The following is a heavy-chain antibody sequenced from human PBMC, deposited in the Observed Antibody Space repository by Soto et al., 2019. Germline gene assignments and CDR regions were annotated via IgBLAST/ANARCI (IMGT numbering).Heavy chain of an antibody. CDR2: ISSSSSTI. CDR1: GFTFSSYS. J-gene: IGHJ6*02. CDR3: ARFRGCSSTSCYYYYGMDV. Sequence: GGSLRLSCAASGFTFSSYSMNWVRQAPGKGLEWVSYISSSSSTIYYADSVKGRFTISRDNAKNSLYLQMNSLRDEDTAVYYCARFRGCSSTSCYYYYGMDVWGQGTTVTVSS. V-gene: IGHV3-48*02. D-gene: IGHD2-2*01.